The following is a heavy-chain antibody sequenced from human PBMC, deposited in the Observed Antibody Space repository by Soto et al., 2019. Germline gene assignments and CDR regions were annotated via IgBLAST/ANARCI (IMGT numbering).Heavy chain of an antibody. CDR2: INPNSGVT. J-gene: IGHJ4*02. D-gene: IGHD7-27*01. CDR3: ARTGDAYYFDY. CDR1: GYTFTGYY. V-gene: IGHV1-2*04. Sequence: ASVKVSCKASGYTFTGYYMHWVRQAPGQGLEWMGWINPNSGVTNYAQKFQGWVTMTRDTSISTAYMELSSLRSDDTAVYYCARTGDAYYFDYWGQGTLVTVSS.